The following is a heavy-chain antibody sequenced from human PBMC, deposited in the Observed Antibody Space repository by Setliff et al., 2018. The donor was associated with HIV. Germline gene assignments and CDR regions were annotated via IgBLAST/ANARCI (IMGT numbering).Heavy chain of an antibody. D-gene: IGHD6-6*01. V-gene: IGHV4-34*01. CDR1: GGSFSGYY. J-gene: IGHJ4*02. CDR2: INHSGST. Sequence: SETLSLTCAVYGGSFSGYYWSWIRQPPGKGLEWIGEINHSGSTTYNPSLKSRVTISVDTSKNQFSLKLTSVTAADTAVYYCAPFSTSSGVTFDYWGQGTLVTVSS. CDR3: APFSTSSGVTFDY.